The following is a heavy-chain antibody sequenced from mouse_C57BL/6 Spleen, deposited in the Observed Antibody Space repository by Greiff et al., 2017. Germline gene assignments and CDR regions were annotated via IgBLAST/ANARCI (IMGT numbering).Heavy chain of an antibody. D-gene: IGHD2-5*01. J-gene: IGHJ4*01. Sequence: EVQLQQSGPELVKPGASVKISCRASGYTFTDYYMNWVKKSHGKSLEWIGDINPNNGGTSYNQKFKGKATLTVDKSSSTAYMELRSLTSEDSAVYYCARRYSNPFAMDYWGQGTSVTVSS. CDR3: ARRYSNPFAMDY. V-gene: IGHV1-26*01. CDR1: GYTFTDYY. CDR2: INPNNGGT.